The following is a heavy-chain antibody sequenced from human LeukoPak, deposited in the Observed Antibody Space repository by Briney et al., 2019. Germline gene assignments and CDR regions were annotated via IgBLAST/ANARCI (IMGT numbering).Heavy chain of an antibody. Sequence: SETLSLTCTVSGGSISSGSYYWSWIRQPAGKGLEWIGHIYSSGSTKYNPSLQSRLTISVDTSKNQFSLKLSSVTAADTAVYYCARVSLVRGAPDYYFDYWGQGTLVTVSS. D-gene: IGHD3-10*01. CDR1: GGSISSGSYY. V-gene: IGHV4-61*09. CDR2: IYSSGST. J-gene: IGHJ4*02. CDR3: ARVSLVRGAPDYYFDY.